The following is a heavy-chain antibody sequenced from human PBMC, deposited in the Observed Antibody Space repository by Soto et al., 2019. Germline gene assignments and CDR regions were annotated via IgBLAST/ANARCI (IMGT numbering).Heavy chain of an antibody. V-gene: IGHV4-39*07. CDR1: GGSISSSHHY. CDR3: ARYARIPDY. CDR2: IHYSGSM. J-gene: IGHJ4*02. D-gene: IGHD2-2*01. Sequence: SETLSLTCTVSGGSISSSHHYWGWIRQPPGKGLEWIGSIHYSGSMYYHPSFKSRVTISVDTSKNQFSLKLSSVTAADTAIYYCARYARIPDYWGQGTLVTVSS.